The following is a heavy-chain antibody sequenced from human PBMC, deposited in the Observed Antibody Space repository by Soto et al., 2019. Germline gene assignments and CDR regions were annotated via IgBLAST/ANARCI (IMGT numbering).Heavy chain of an antibody. D-gene: IGHD6-25*01. CDR2: INHSGST. J-gene: IGHJ6*02. CDR1: GGSFSGYY. Sequence: SETLSLTCAVYGGSFSGYYWSWIRQPPGKGLEWIGEINHSGSTNYNPSLKSRVTISVDTSKNQFSLKLSSVTAADTAVYYCARAPSKIAADYYYYGMDIWGQGTTVTVSS. V-gene: IGHV4-34*01. CDR3: ARAPSKIAADYYYYGMDI.